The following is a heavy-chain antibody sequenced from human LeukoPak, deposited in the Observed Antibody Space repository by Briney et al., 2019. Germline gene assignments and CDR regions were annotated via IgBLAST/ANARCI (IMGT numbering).Heavy chain of an antibody. V-gene: IGHV4-59*12. CDR3: ARDPYGSGSYYYNWFDP. Sequence: PSETLSLTCTVSGGSISSYYWSWIRQPPGKGLEWIGYIYYSGSTNYNPSLKSRVTISVDTSKNQFSLKLSSVTAADTAVYYCARDPYGSGSYYYNWFDPWGQGTLVTVSS. D-gene: IGHD3-10*01. CDR2: IYYSGST. J-gene: IGHJ5*02. CDR1: GGSISSYY.